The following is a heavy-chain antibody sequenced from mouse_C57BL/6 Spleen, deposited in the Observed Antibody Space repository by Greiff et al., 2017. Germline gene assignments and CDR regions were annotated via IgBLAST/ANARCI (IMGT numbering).Heavy chain of an antibody. CDR2: IYPGDGDT. CDR3: ARNYYGSSYWYFDV. CDR1: GYAFSSSW. Sequence: VQLQQSGPELVKPGASVKISCKASGYAFSSSWMNWVKQRPGKGLEWIGRIYPGDGDTNYNGKFKGKATLTADKSSSTAYMQLSSLTSEDSAVYICARNYYGSSYWYFDVWGTGTTVTVSS. D-gene: IGHD1-1*01. V-gene: IGHV1-82*01. J-gene: IGHJ1*03.